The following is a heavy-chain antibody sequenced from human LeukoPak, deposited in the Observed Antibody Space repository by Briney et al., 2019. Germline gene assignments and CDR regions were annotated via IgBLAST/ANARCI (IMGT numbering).Heavy chain of an antibody. CDR3: ARHHVLAAGFDY. CDR1: GGSISSYY. Sequence: SETLSLTCTVSGGSISSYYWSWIRQPPGKGLEWIGYIYYSGSTNYNPSLKSRVTISVDTSKNQFSLKLSSVTAADTAVYYCARHHVLAAGFDYWGQGTLVTVSS. CDR2: IYYSGST. J-gene: IGHJ4*02. V-gene: IGHV4-59*08. D-gene: IGHD6-13*01.